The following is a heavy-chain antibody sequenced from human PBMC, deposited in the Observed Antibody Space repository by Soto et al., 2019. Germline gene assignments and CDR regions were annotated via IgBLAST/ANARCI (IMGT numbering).Heavy chain of an antibody. Sequence: QVHLVQSGAEVKKPGASVKVSCKASGYTFASYGISWVRQAPGQGLEWMGWISAYNGNTNYAQKLQGRVTMTTDTSTSPAYRELRSLRSDDTAVYYCARASGSSYWFDPWGQGTLVTVSS. J-gene: IGHJ5*02. CDR2: ISAYNGNT. CDR3: ARASGSSYWFDP. D-gene: IGHD1-26*01. V-gene: IGHV1-18*01. CDR1: GYTFASYG.